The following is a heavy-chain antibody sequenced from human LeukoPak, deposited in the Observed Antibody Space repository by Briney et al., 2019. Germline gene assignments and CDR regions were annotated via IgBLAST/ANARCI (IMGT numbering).Heavy chain of an antibody. V-gene: IGHV3-21*01. CDR1: GFTFSSYS. D-gene: IGHD2-2*01. Sequence: GGSLRLSCAASGFTFSSYSMNWVRQAPGKGLEWVSSISSSSSYIYYADSVKGRFTISRDNAKNSLYLQMNSLRAEDTAVYYCARDREPYCSSTSCPPNWFDPWGQGTLVTVSS. J-gene: IGHJ5*02. CDR2: ISSSSSYI. CDR3: ARDREPYCSSTSCPPNWFDP.